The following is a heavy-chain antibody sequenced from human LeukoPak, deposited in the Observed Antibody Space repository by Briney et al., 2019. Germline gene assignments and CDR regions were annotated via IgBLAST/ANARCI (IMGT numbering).Heavy chain of an antibody. J-gene: IGHJ3*02. CDR3: AKRCGGDLDAFDI. D-gene: IGHD2-21*02. CDR2: ISGSGDGT. V-gene: IGHV3-23*01. Sequence: GGSLRLSCVASGFTFATYAMSWVRQAPGKGLDWVSAISGSGDGTYYADSVKGRFTISRDNSKNTLYVQMDSLRAEDTAIYYCAKRCGGDLDAFDIRGQGTMVTVSS. CDR1: GFTFATYA.